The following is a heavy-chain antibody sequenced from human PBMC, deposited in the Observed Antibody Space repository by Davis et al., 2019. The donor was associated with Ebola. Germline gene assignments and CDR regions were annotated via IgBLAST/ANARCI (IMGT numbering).Heavy chain of an antibody. J-gene: IGHJ4*02. D-gene: IGHD3-16*01. V-gene: IGHV4-30-4*08. CDR3: ARGYGGDN. CDR1: GGSISSYY. CDR2: IYYNGDT. Sequence: PSETLSLTCTVSGGSISSYYWSWIRQPPGKGLEWIGYIYYNGDTYYNPSLKSRVIMSIDTSKNQFSLKLTSVTAADTAVYFCARGYGGDNWGQGTLVTVSS.